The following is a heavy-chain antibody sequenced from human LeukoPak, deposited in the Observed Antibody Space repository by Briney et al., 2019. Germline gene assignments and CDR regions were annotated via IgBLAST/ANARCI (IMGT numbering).Heavy chain of an antibody. Sequence: PSETLSLTCTVSGGSISSSSYYWGWIRQPPGKGLEWIGSIYYSGSTYYNPSLRSRVTISVDTSKNQFSVKLSSVTAADTAVYHCARGRYYYDSGAELSNWFDPWGQGTLVTVSS. V-gene: IGHV4-39*07. CDR2: IYYSGST. D-gene: IGHD3-22*01. J-gene: IGHJ5*02. CDR3: ARGRYYYDSGAELSNWFDP. CDR1: GGSISSSSYY.